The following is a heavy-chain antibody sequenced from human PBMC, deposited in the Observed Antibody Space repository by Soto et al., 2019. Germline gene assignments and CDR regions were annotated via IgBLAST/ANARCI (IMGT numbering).Heavy chain of an antibody. CDR1: GGSFSGYY. CDR3: ARAGQYYYYYGMDV. Sequence: PSETLSLTCAVYGGSFSGYYWSWIRQPPGKGLEWIGEINHSGSTNYNPSLKSRVTISVDTSKNQFSLKLSSVTAADTAVYYCARAGQYYYYYGMDVWGQGTTVTVSS. J-gene: IGHJ6*02. V-gene: IGHV4-34*01. CDR2: INHSGST. D-gene: IGHD7-27*01.